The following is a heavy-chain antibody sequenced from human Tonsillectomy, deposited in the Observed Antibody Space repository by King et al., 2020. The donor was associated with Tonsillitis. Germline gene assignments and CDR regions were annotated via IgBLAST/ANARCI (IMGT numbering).Heavy chain of an antibody. Sequence: DVQLVESGGGLVQPGRSVRLSCEASGFTFSSYWMHWVRQAPGKELVWVSHISGDGTNTNYADSVKGRFTISRDNAKNTLYLQMNSLRAEDTAVYFCATVGSSAYYVYWGQGTLVTVSS. V-gene: IGHV3-74*01. J-gene: IGHJ4*02. CDR1: GFTFSSYW. D-gene: IGHD3-22*01. CDR3: ATVGSSAYYVY. CDR2: ISGDGTNT.